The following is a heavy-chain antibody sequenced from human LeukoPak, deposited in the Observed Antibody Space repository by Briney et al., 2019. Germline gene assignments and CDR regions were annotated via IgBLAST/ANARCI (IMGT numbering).Heavy chain of an antibody. D-gene: IGHD3-10*01. CDR3: ARAGLRGRHFDY. V-gene: IGHV4-38-2*02. CDR2: IYHSGST. CDR1: GYPISSGYY. Sequence: SETLSLTCTVSGYPISSGYYWGWIRQPPGKGLEWIGSIYHSGSTYYNPSLKSRVTISVDASKNQFSLKLSSVTAADTVVYYCARAGLRGRHFDYWGQGTLVTVSS. J-gene: IGHJ4*02.